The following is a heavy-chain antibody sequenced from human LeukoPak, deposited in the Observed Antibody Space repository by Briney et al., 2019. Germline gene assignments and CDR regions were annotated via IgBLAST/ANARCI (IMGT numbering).Heavy chain of an antibody. CDR2: ISAYNGNT. J-gene: IGHJ4*02. CDR3: AGDQLPTSGSSDFDY. Sequence: ASVKVSCNASGYTFTSYGISWVRQAPGQGREWMGWISAYNGNTNYAQKLQGRVTMTTDTSTSTAFMELRSLRSDDTAVYYCAGDQLPTSGSSDFDYWGQGTLVTVSS. CDR1: GYTFTSYG. D-gene: IGHD3-10*01. V-gene: IGHV1-18*01.